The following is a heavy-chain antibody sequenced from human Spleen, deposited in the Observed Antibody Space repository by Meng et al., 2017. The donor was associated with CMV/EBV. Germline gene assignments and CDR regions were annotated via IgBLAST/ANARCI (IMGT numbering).Heavy chain of an antibody. CDR1: GFAFSNYE. D-gene: IGHD3-16*01. J-gene: IGHJ6*02. CDR3: ASSMGGDYYYYYGMDV. V-gene: IGHV3-48*03. CDR2: ISSTGSIV. Sequence: GESLKISCVGSGFAFSNYEMNWVRQAPGKGLEWLSHISSTGSIVYYGDSAKGRFTISRDNAKDSLYLQMNSLRAEDTAVYYCASSMGGDYYYYYGMDVWGQGTTVTVSS.